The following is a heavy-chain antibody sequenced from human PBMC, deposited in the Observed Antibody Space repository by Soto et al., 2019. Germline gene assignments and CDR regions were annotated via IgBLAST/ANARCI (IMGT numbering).Heavy chain of an antibody. D-gene: IGHD3-10*01. Sequence: GASVKVSCKASGYTFTSYDINWVRQATGQGLEWMGWMNPNSGNTGYAQKFQGRVTMTRNTSISTAYMELSSLRSEDTAVYYCARPTMVRGSNWFDPWGQGTLVTVSS. CDR2: MNPNSGNT. J-gene: IGHJ5*02. V-gene: IGHV1-8*01. CDR3: ARPTMVRGSNWFDP. CDR1: GYTFTSYD.